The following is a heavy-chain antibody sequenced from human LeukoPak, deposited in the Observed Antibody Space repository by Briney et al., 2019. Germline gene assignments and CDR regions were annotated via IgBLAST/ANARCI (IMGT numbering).Heavy chain of an antibody. CDR1: GGSFSGYY. CDR2: INHSGST. CDR3: ARRWVYDKRAFDA. V-gene: IGHV4-34*01. D-gene: IGHD3-16*01. J-gene: IGHJ3*01. Sequence: SETLSLTCAVYGGSFSGYYWSWIRQPPGKGLEWIGEINHSGSTNYNPSLKSRVTISVDTSKNQFSLKLSSVTAADTAVYYCARRWVYDKRAFDAWGQGTMVTVSS.